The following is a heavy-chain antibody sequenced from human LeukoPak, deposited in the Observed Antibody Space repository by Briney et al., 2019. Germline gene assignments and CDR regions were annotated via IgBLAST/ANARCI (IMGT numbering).Heavy chain of an antibody. CDR2: IKEDESEK. D-gene: IGHD3-10*01. Sequence: GGSLRLSCAASGLTFSSYAMSWVRQAPGKGLEWVANIKEDESEKYYVDSVKGRFTISRDNAQNSLNLQMNSLRPEDTAMYYCARVRTTGSYYGMDVWGQGTTVTVSS. V-gene: IGHV3-7*01. J-gene: IGHJ6*02. CDR1: GLTFSSYA. CDR3: ARVRTTGSYYGMDV.